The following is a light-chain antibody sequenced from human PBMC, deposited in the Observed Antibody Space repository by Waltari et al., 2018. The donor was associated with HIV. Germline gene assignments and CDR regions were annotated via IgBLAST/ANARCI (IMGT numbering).Light chain of an antibody. CDR1: KWGDKF. Sequence: SYELTQRPSGSVSPGQTASVTCAGDKWGDKFVFWYQQKQGQSPELVIFQDTKRPSGIPERFSCANSGNTASLTISGTQAVHEADYDCQAWERTSVVFGGGTMLTVL. V-gene: IGLV3-1*01. CDR3: QAWERTSVV. J-gene: IGLJ2*01. CDR2: QDT.